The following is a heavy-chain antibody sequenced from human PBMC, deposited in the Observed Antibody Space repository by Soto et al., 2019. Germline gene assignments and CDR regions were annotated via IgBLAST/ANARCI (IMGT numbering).Heavy chain of an antibody. J-gene: IGHJ3*02. Sequence: QGRLVQSVGEVKKPGASLKISCKASGYNFILHGISWVRQAPGQGLEWMGWISAYNGNTNYAQNFQDRVTMTTDPSTSTVNMELRSLRSDDTAVYYCARVWYDGNSGAFDIWGQGTKVTVSS. CDR2: ISAYNGNT. V-gene: IGHV1-18*01. CDR1: GYNFILHG. CDR3: ARVWYDGNSGAFDI. D-gene: IGHD3-10*01.